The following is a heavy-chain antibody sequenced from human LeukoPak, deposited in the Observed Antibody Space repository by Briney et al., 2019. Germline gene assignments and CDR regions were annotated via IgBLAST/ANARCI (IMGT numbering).Heavy chain of an antibody. D-gene: IGHD4/OR15-4a*01. CDR2: ISGGGGTT. J-gene: IGHJ4*02. Sequence: GGSLRLSCTASGFTFVNYAMSWVRQAPGKGLEWVSAISGGGGTTYYADSVKGRSTISRDSSKNTLYLQMNSLRAEDTAVYYCARRAGAYSHPYDYWGQGTLVTVSS. CDR1: GFTFVNYA. V-gene: IGHV3-23*01. CDR3: ARRAGAYSHPYDY.